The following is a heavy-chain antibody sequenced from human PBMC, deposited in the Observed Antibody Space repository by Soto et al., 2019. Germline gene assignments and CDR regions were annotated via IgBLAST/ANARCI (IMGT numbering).Heavy chain of an antibody. Sequence: EGQLLEAGGGLVQPGGSLRLSCAASGFTFSTYAMSWVRQAPGKGLEWVSTITGSGGKTFYADAVKGRFTISRDNSKNTLSLQMNSLRAEDKALYYCATEAPLHPLDGFDPWGQGTLVTVSS. CDR3: ATEAPLHPLDGFDP. D-gene: IGHD1-1*01. CDR1: GFTFSTYA. CDR2: ITGSGGKT. V-gene: IGHV3-23*01. J-gene: IGHJ5*02.